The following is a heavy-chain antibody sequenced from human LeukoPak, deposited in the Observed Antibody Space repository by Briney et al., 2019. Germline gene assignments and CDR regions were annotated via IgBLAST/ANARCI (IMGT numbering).Heavy chain of an antibody. Sequence: GASVQVSCKASGYTFTNYGISWVRPAPGQGLEWMGWISTNSDIRTYAQTLQGRFTMTTDTATTTAYMELNNLTFDDTAVYYCARDWDAMNNCFDPWGQGTPVTVSS. D-gene: IGHD1-26*01. CDR3: ARDWDAMNNCFDP. V-gene: IGHV1-18*01. CDR2: ISTNSDIR. J-gene: IGHJ5*02. CDR1: GYTFTNYG.